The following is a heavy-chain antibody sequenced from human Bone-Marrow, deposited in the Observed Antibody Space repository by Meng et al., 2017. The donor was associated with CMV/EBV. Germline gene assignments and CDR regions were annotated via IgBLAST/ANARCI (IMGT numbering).Heavy chain of an antibody. V-gene: IGHV3-30-3*01. D-gene: IGHD3-3*01. CDR3: ASCITIFGVAPGAFDI. CDR2: ISYDGSNK. J-gene: IGHJ3*02. CDR1: GFTFSSYW. Sequence: GESLKISCAASGFTFSSYWMSWVRQAPGKGLEWVAVISYDGSNKYYADSVKGRFTISRDNSKNTLYLQMNSLRAEDTAVYYCASCITIFGVAPGAFDIWGQGTMVTVSS.